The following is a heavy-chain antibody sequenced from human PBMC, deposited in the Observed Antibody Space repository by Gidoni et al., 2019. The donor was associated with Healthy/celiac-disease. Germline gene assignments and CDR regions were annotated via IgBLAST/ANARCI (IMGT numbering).Heavy chain of an antibody. CDR1: GYTFTSYY. D-gene: IGHD1-26*01. CDR3: ARTGELDYYYYGMDV. CDR2: INPSGGST. V-gene: IGHV1-46*01. J-gene: IGHJ6*02. Sequence: QVQLVQSGAEVKKPGASVKVSCKASGYTFTSYYMHWVRQAPGQGLEWMGIINPSGGSTSYAQKFQGRVTMTRDTSTSTVYMELSSLRSEDTAVYYCARTGELDYYYYGMDVWGQGTTVTVSS.